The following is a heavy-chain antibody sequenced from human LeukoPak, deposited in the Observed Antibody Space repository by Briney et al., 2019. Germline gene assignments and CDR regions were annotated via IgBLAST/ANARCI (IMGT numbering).Heavy chain of an antibody. CDR2: ISYDGSNK. Sequence: GGSLRLSCAASGFTFSSYAMHWVRQAPGKGLEWVAVISYDGSNKHYADSVKGRFTISRDNSKNTLYLQMNSLRAEDTAVYYCARVGQPYTPWRELLKGHFDYWGQGTLVTVSS. V-gene: IGHV3-30-3*01. D-gene: IGHD1-26*01. CDR1: GFTFSSYA. CDR3: ARVGQPYTPWRELLKGHFDY. J-gene: IGHJ4*02.